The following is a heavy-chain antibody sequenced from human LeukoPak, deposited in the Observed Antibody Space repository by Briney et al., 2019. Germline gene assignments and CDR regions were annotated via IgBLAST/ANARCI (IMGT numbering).Heavy chain of an antibody. J-gene: IGHJ5*02. CDR2: INHSGST. Sequence: SETLSLTCAVYGGSFSGYYWSWIRQPPGKGLEWIGEINHSGSTNYNPSLKSRVTISVDTSKNQFSLKLSSVTAADTAVYYCAAFLSGYYGSGSYNWFDPWGQGTLVTVSS. D-gene: IGHD3-10*01. CDR3: AAFLSGYYGSGSYNWFDP. CDR1: GGSFSGYY. V-gene: IGHV4-34*01.